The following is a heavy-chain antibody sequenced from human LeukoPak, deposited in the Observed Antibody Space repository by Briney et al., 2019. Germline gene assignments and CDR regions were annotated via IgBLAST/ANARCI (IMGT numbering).Heavy chain of an antibody. Sequence: SETLSLTCTVSGGSISSHYWNWIRQPPGKGLEWIGYIYYSGSTNYNPSLKSRVTISVDTSKNQFSLKLSSVTAADTAVYYCARQAPIAAVFDYWGQGTLVTVSS. D-gene: IGHD6-13*01. V-gene: IGHV4-59*08. CDR2: IYYSGST. CDR1: GGSISSHY. J-gene: IGHJ4*02. CDR3: ARQAPIAAVFDY.